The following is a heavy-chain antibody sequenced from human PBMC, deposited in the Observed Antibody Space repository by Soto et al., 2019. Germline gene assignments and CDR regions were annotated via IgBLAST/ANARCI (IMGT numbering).Heavy chain of an antibody. D-gene: IGHD6-6*01. Sequence: GGSLRLSCAASGFTFSSYAMSWVRQAPGKGLEWVSAFSGSGGSTYYADSVKGRFTISRDNSKNTLYLQMNSLRAEDTAVYYCAKDVNPKNRIAARHPRTRRPFDYWGQGTLVTVSS. CDR1: GFTFSSYA. V-gene: IGHV3-23*01. CDR3: AKDVNPKNRIAARHPRTRRPFDY. CDR2: FSGSGGST. J-gene: IGHJ4*02.